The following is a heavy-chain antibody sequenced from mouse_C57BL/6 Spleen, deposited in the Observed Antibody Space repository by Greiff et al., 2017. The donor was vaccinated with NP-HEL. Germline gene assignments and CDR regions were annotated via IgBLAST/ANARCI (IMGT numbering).Heavy chain of an antibody. J-gene: IGHJ1*03. Sequence: VQLQQPGAELVRPGSSVKLSCKASGYTFTSYWMDWVKQRPGQGLEWIGNIYPSDSETHYNQKFKDKATLTVDKSSSTAYMQLSRLTSEDSAVYYCARGHYGSYFDVWGTGTTVTVSS. CDR2: IYPSDSET. CDR3: ARGHYGSYFDV. V-gene: IGHV1-61*01. CDR1: GYTFTSYW. D-gene: IGHD1-1*01.